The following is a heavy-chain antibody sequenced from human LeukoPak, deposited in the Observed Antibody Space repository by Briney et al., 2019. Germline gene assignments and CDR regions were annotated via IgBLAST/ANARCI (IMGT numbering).Heavy chain of an antibody. Sequence: GGSLRLSCAASGFSFSSYNMNWVRQAPGKGLEWVSYISSTRPTIYYADSVKGRFTISRDYAKSSLYLQMNSLRVEDTAVYYCAKEVTYGGAAFDVWGQGTTVTVSS. D-gene: IGHD3-10*01. CDR2: ISSTRPTI. V-gene: IGHV3-48*01. CDR3: AKEVTYGGAAFDV. J-gene: IGHJ3*01. CDR1: GFSFSSYN.